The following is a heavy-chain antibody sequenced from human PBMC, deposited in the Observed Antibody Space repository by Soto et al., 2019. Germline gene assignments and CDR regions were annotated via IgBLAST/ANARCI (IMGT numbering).Heavy chain of an antibody. D-gene: IGHD3-16*02. J-gene: IGHJ4*02. Sequence: SLRLSCAASGFNFSSYWMHWVRQAPGKGLVWVSRINSDGSSTSYADSVKGRLTISRDHAKNTPYLQMNSLRAEDTAVYYCALITFGGLIATHLGQGNLVTGSS. CDR1: GFNFSSYW. CDR3: ALITFGGLIATH. CDR2: INSDGSST. V-gene: IGHV3-74*01.